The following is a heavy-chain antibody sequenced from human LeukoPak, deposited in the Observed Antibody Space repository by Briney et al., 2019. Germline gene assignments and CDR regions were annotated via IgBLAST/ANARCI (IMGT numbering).Heavy chain of an antibody. CDR2: ISAYNGNT. V-gene: IGHV1-18*01. CDR1: GYTFTSYG. Sequence: ASVKVSCKASGYTFTSYGISWVRQAPGQGLEWMGWISAYNGNTNYAQKLQGRVTMTTDTSTSTAYMELRSLRSGDTAVYYCARNPVVPAATYYYYGMDVWGQGTTVTVSS. D-gene: IGHD2-2*01. CDR3: ARNPVVPAATYYYYGMDV. J-gene: IGHJ6*02.